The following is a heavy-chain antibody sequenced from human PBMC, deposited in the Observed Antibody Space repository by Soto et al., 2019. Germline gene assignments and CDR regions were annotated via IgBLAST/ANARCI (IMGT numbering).Heavy chain of an antibody. CDR1: GYNFAGYW. CDR3: ARGRVSTRTFDY. D-gene: IGHD1-1*01. CDR2: IYPSDSDT. J-gene: IGHJ4*02. Sequence: GESLKISCKGSGYNFAGYWIAWVRQMPGKGLELMGIIYPSDSDTRYRPSFQGQVTISADRSISSAYLQWSSLRASDTAMYYCARGRVSTRTFDYWGQGTPVTFSS. V-gene: IGHV5-51*01.